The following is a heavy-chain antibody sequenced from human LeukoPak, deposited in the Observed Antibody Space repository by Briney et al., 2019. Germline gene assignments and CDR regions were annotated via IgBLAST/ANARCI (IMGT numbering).Heavy chain of an antibody. Sequence: ASVKVSCKASGYTFTSYGISWVRQAPGQGLERMGWISAYNGNTNYAQKLQGRVTMTTDTSTSTAYMELRSLRSDDTAVYYCARDYSNFSLLDYWGQGTLVTVSS. CDR1: GYTFTSYG. J-gene: IGHJ4*02. D-gene: IGHD4-11*01. CDR3: ARDYSNFSLLDY. V-gene: IGHV1-18*01. CDR2: ISAYNGNT.